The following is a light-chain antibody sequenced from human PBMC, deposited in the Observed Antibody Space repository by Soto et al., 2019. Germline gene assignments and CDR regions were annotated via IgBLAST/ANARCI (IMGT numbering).Light chain of an antibody. CDR1: QSVMSNY. J-gene: IGKJ4*01. Sequence: VVLRQSPGSLSLSQREIASRSFMASQSVMSNYLSWYQQKPGQAPRVLIYDTSTRATGVPTRFSGSRSGAEFTLTINSLQSEDFAVYYCQPYNNWPLTFGGGTKVDI. CDR3: QPYNNWPLT. CDR2: DTS. V-gene: IGKV3-15*01.